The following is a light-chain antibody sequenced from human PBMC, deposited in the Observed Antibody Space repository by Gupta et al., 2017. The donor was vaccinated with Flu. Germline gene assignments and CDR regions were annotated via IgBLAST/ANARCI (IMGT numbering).Light chain of an antibody. CDR1: QSLLSSSNNLNY. CDR3: QQHYSIPPS. Sequence: DIVLTQSPDSLTVSLVERATINCKSSQSLLSSSNNLNYLAWYQHKPGQPPKMLFYWSSTRESGVPDRFSGSGSGTDFSLTISSLQAADVAVYYCQQHYSIPPSFGRGTKLEIK. CDR2: WSS. J-gene: IGKJ2*03. V-gene: IGKV4-1*01.